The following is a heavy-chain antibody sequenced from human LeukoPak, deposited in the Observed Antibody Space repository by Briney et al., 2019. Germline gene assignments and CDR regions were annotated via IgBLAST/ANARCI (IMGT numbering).Heavy chain of an antibody. V-gene: IGHV6-1*01. CDR3: ARSPPSRLDFDY. D-gene: IGHD1-1*01. Sequence: SQTLSLTCAISGDSVSSNSATWNWIRQSPSRGPEWLGRTYYRSKWYNDYAVSVKSRITINPDTSENQFSLQLNSVTPEDTAVYYCARSPPSRLDFDYWGQGTLVTVSS. CDR1: GDSVSSNSAT. CDR2: TYYRSKWYN. J-gene: IGHJ4*02.